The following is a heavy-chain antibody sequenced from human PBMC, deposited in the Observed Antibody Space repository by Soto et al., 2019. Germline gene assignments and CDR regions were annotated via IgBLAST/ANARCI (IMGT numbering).Heavy chain of an antibody. CDR2: ISYDGSNK. CDR3: AKDTVTQGSSGNIGDY. J-gene: IGHJ4*02. CDR1: GFTFSSYG. Sequence: GGSLRLSCAASGFTFSSYGMHWVRQAPGKGLEWVAVISYDGSNKYYADSVKGRFTISRDNSKNTLYLQMNSLRAEDTAVYYCAKDTVTQGSSGNIGDYWGQGTLV. V-gene: IGHV3-30*18. D-gene: IGHD3-22*01.